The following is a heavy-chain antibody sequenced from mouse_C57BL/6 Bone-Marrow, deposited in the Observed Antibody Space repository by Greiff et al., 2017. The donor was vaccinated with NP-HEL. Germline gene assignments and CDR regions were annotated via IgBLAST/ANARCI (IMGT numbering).Heavy chain of an antibody. D-gene: IGHD2-14*01. Sequence: VQLQQPGAELVKPGASVKLSCKASGYTFTSYWMHWVKQRPGHGLEWIGMIHPNSGSTNYTEKFKCKATLTVDKSASPAYMQLSSLTSEGSAVYYFAIASWYVGYWGQGTTLTVSS. CDR1: GYTFTSYW. CDR2: IHPNSGST. V-gene: IGHV1-64*01. J-gene: IGHJ2*01. CDR3: AIASWYVGY.